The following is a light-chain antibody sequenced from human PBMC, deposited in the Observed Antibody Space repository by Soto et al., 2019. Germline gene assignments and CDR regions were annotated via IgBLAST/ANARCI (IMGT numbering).Light chain of an antibody. CDR3: QQHGSSPPRT. Sequence: IVMTQSPATLSWSPGERGTVSCRASESVTDYLAWYQQKPGQAPRLLVYDVSTRAAGIPTRFSGGGAGTDFTLSISRLEPEDFAVYYCQQHGSSPPRTFGQGTKVDIK. CDR1: ESVTDY. J-gene: IGKJ1*01. V-gene: IGKV3-11*01. CDR2: DVS.